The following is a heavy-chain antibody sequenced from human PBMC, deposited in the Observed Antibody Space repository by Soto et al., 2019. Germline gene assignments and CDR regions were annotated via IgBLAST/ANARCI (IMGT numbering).Heavy chain of an antibody. Sequence: GSLRLSCAASGFTFSDYYMSWMRQAPGKGLEWVSYISSSGSTIYYADSVKGRFTISRDNAKNSLYLQMNSLRAEDTAVYYCARVSMIGVMLDYWGQGTLVTVSS. D-gene: IGHD3-22*01. CDR2: ISSSGSTI. V-gene: IGHV3-11*01. CDR3: ARVSMIGVMLDY. J-gene: IGHJ4*02. CDR1: GFTFSDYY.